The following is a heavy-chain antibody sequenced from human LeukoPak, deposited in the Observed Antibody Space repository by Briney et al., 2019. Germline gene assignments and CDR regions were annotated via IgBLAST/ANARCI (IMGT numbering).Heavy chain of an antibody. J-gene: IGHJ4*02. CDR2: VYHSGST. D-gene: IGHD4-17*01. CDR1: GGSISGGGYS. Sequence: PSQTLSLTCAVSGGSISGGGYSWSWIRQPPGTGLEWIGYVYHSGSTYYNPSLKSRVTISVDRSKNQFSLKLSSVTAADTAVYYCAGSDYGDYESFFDYWGQGTLVTVSS. CDR3: AGSDYGDYESFFDY. V-gene: IGHV4-30-2*01.